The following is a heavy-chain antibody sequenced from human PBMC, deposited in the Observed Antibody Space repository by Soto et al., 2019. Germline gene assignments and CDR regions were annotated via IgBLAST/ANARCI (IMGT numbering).Heavy chain of an antibody. V-gene: IGHV3-30*18. D-gene: IGHD6-19*01. J-gene: IGHJ5*01. Sequence: QVQLVESGGGVVQPGTSLRLSCVVSGFTLSNTGVHWVRQAPGKGLEWVAIIAHNGFSQFYVDSVKGRFTISRDNSKNTVYLQMHSLRPEDTSVDYCAKDWGSSGWFNWFDSWGQGTLVTVSS. CDR3: AKDWGSSGWFNWFDS. CDR2: IAHNGFSQ. CDR1: GFTLSNTG.